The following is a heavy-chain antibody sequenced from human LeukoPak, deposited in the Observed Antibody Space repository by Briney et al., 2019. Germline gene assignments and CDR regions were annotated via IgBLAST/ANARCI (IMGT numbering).Heavy chain of an antibody. Sequence: GASVKASCKASGYTFTGYDINWVRQATGQGLEWMGWMNPNSGNTNYAQKFQERVTIARDMSTSTAYMELSSLKSEDTAVYYCAADLGSSGRRYYYYYYMDVWGKGTTVTVSS. D-gene: IGHD6-6*01. V-gene: IGHV1-8*03. CDR2: MNPNSGNT. CDR3: AADLGSSGRRYYYYYYMDV. CDR1: GYTFTGYD. J-gene: IGHJ6*03.